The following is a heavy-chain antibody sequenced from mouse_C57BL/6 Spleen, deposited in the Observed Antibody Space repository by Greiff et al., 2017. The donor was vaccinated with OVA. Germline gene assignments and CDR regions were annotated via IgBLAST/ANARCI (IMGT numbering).Heavy chain of an antibody. D-gene: IGHD2-1*01. CDR2: IYPGDGDT. J-gene: IGHJ3*01. Sequence: VKLMESGPELVKPGASVKISCKASGYAFSSSWMNWVKQRPGKGLEWIGRIYPGDGDTNYTGKFKGKATLTADKSSSTAYMQRSMLTSEDSSVYFCAREGYYGNSFAYWGQGTLVTVSA. CDR1: GYAFSSSW. CDR3: AREGYYGNSFAY. V-gene: IGHV1-82*01.